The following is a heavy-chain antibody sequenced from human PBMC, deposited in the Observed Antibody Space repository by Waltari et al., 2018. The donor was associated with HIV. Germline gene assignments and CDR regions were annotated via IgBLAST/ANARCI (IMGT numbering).Heavy chain of an antibody. CDR3: ARGAGPNSGWSLGTFDI. Sequence: QVQLVQSGADVKKPGSSVKVSCKASGGTFSSYAIHWVRQAPGQGLEWMGRITPTFDSTDYPPKVQDRVTITADEATNTAYMELSSLRSEDTAVYYCARGAGPNSGWSLGTFDIWGQGTKVTVSS. V-gene: IGHV1-69*12. CDR1: GGTFSSYA. CDR2: ITPTFDST. J-gene: IGHJ3*02. D-gene: IGHD6-19*01.